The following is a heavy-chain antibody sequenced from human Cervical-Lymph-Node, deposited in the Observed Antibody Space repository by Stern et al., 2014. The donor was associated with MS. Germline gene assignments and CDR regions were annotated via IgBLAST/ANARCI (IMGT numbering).Heavy chain of an antibody. D-gene: IGHD4-17*01. CDR3: ASPLTATSVPFGYYGMDV. Sequence: QVQLVQSGAEVKKPGSSVKVSCKASGGTFSNYATSWVRQAPGQGLEWMGGIVPLFGKPNYAQKFQGRVTITADESMSTAYMDLSSLRSEDTAVYYCASPLTATSVPFGYYGMDVWGQGTTVTVS. CDR2: IVPLFGKP. V-gene: IGHV1-69*01. J-gene: IGHJ6*02. CDR1: GGTFSNYA.